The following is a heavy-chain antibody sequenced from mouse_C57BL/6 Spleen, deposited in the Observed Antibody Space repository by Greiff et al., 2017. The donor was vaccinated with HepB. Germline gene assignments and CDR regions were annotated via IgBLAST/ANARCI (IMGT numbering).Heavy chain of an antibody. J-gene: IGHJ2*01. CDR3: ARHESTLDY. CDR2: ISSGGSYT. V-gene: IGHV5-6*01. Sequence: EVQGVESGGDLVKPGGSLKLSCAASGFTFSSYGMSWVRQTPDKRLEWVATISSGGSYTYYPDSVKGRFTISRDNAKNTLYLQMSSLKSEDTAMYYCARHESTLDYWGQGTTLTVSS. D-gene: IGHD2-1*01. CDR1: GFTFSSYG.